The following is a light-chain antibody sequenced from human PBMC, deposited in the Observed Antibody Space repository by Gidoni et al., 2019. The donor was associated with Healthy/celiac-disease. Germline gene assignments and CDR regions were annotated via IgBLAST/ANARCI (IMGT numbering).Light chain of an antibody. Sequence: IVLTQSPATLSLSPGERATLSCRASQSVSSYLAWYQQKPGQAPRLLIYDASNSATGIPARVSGSGSGTDFTLTISSLEPEDFAVYYCQQRSNWYTFGQGTKLEIK. CDR2: DAS. CDR1: QSVSSY. CDR3: QQRSNWYT. J-gene: IGKJ2*01. V-gene: IGKV3-11*01.